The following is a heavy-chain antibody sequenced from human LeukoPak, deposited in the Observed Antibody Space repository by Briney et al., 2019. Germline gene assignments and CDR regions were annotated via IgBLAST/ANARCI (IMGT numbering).Heavy chain of an antibody. Sequence: PGGSLRLSCAASGFIFDDYGMSWVRQAPGKGLEWVSVISGSGTNTNFADSVKGRFTISRDNSKNTLYLQMNSLRAEDTAVYYCTKGPSPVLGGGSYFDYWGQGTLVTVSS. J-gene: IGHJ4*02. CDR2: ISGSGTNT. V-gene: IGHV3-23*01. CDR3: TKGPSPVLGGGSYFDY. D-gene: IGHD3-16*01. CDR1: GFIFDDYG.